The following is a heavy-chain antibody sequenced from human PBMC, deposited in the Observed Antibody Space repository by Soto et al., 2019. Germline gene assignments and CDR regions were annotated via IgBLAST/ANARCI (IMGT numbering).Heavy chain of an antibody. CDR2: IKQDGSEK. J-gene: IGHJ4*02. Sequence: GASLRLCSPASGFTCCHYGMQWVRQAPGKGLEWVANIKQDGSEKYYVDSVKGRFTISRERSKNSVYVQENSLRTENTAVYYCARELRSSGLRWGQGTLVTVSS. D-gene: IGHD6-6*01. CDR3: ARELRSSGLR. V-gene: IGHV3-7*01. CDR1: GFTCCHYG.